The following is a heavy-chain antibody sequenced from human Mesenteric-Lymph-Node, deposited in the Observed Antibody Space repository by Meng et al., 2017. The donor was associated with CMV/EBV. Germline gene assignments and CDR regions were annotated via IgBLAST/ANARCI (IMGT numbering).Heavy chain of an antibody. CDR3: ARDAPGEDKWD. V-gene: IGHV1-2*02. CDR2: INPNSGGT. J-gene: IGHJ4*02. D-gene: IGHD2-15*01. CDR1: GYTFTGYY. Sequence: ASVKVSCKASGYTFTGYYMHWVRQAPGQGLEWMGWINPNSGGTNYAQKFQGRVTMTRDTSTTTVYLDLTSLTSADTAMYYCARDAPGEDKWDWGQGTLVTVSS.